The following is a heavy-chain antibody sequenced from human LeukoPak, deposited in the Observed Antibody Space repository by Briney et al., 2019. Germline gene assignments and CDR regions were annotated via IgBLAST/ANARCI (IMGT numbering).Heavy chain of an antibody. CDR1: GFTVRSNY. CDR2: IYSGGRT. CDR3: ARSEGGRTLDY. D-gene: IGHD1-14*01. V-gene: IGHV3-66*01. J-gene: IGHJ4*02. Sequence: GGSLRLSCAASGFTVRSNYMRWVRQAPGEGLEWVSVIYSGGRTYYADSVKGRFTISRDNAKNSLYLQMNSLRAEDTAVYYCARSEGGRTLDYWGQGTLVTVSS.